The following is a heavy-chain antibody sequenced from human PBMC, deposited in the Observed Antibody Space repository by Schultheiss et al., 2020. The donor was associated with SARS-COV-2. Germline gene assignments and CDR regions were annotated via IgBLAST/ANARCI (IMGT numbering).Heavy chain of an antibody. D-gene: IGHD6-13*01. CDR2: ISSSSSTI. V-gene: IGHV3-48*04. J-gene: IGHJ4*02. CDR3: ARVSLYSSVAADY. Sequence: GESLKISCAASGFTFSFYTINWVRQAPGKGLEWVSYISSSSSTIYYADSVKGRFTISRDNAKNSLYLQMNSLRAEDTAVYYCARVSLYSSVAADYWGQGTLVTVSS. CDR1: GFTFSFYT.